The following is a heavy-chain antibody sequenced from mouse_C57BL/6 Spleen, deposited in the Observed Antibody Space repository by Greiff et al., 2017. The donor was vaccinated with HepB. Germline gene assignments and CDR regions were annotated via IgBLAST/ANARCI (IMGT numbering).Heavy chain of an antibody. CDR1: GYSITSGYY. CDR2: ISYDGSN. D-gene: IGHD2-3*01. CDR3: ARAHDGYFDY. J-gene: IGHJ2*01. V-gene: IGHV3-6*01. Sequence: EVKLQESGPGLVKPSQSLSLTCSVTGYSITSGYYWNWIRQFPGNKLEWMGYISYDGSNNYNPSLKNRISITRDTSKNQFFLKLNSVTTEDTATYYCARAHDGYFDYWGQGTTLTVSS.